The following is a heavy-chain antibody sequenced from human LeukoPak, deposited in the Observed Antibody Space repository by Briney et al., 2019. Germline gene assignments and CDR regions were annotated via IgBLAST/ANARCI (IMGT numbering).Heavy chain of an antibody. CDR2: IYPGDSDT. Sequence: GESLKISCKGSGYSFTSYWIGWVRQMPGKGLEWMGIIYPGDSDTRYSPSFQGQVTISADKSISTAYLQWSSLKASDTAMYYCARALMNWNYVGLPDYWGQGTLVTVSS. CDR3: ARALMNWNYVGLPDY. J-gene: IGHJ4*02. CDR1: GYSFTSYW. V-gene: IGHV5-51*01. D-gene: IGHD1-7*01.